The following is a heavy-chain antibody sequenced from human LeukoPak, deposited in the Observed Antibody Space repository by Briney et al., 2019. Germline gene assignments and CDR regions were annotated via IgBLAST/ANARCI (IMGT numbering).Heavy chain of an antibody. CDR2: IYYSGNT. CDR1: GGSISSSSYS. D-gene: IGHD2-2*01. Sequence: PSETLSLTCTVSGGSISSSSYSWGWIRQPPGKGLEWIGSIYYSGNTYYNPSLKSRVTISVDTSKNQFSLKLSSVTAADTAVYYCARRTSRYYMDVWGKGTTVTVSS. V-gene: IGHV4-39*01. J-gene: IGHJ6*03. CDR3: ARRTSRYYMDV.